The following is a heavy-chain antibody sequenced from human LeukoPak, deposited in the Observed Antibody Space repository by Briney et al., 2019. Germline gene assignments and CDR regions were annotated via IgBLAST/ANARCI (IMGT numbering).Heavy chain of an antibody. CDR1: GYTFTDYF. D-gene: IGHD3-22*01. V-gene: IGHV1-2*02. J-gene: IGHJ4*02. Sequence: GASVKVSCKASGYTFTDYFIQWVRQAPGQGLEWMGWINPNSGGTNYAQKFQGRVTMTRDTSISTAYMELSRLRSDDTAVYFCATSIGDYYDSSALDYWGQGTLVTVSS. CDR2: INPNSGGT. CDR3: ATSIGDYYDSSALDY.